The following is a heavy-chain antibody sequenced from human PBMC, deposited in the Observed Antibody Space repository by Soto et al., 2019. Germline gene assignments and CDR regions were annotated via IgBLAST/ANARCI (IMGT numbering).Heavy chain of an antibody. CDR2: IYYSGST. D-gene: IGHD6-13*01. V-gene: IGHV4-59*01. Sequence: SETLSLTCTVSGGSISSYYWSWIRQPPGKGLEWIGYIYYSGSTNYNPSLKSRVTISVDTSKSQFSLKLSSVTAADTAVYYCARGSIGHSSSWRRIDYWGQGTLVTVSS. CDR1: GGSISSYY. CDR3: ARGSIGHSSSWRRIDY. J-gene: IGHJ4*02.